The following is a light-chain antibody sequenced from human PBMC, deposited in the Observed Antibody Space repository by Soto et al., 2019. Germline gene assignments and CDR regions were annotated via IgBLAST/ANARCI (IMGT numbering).Light chain of an antibody. J-gene: IGLJ2*01. CDR3: CSYAGSYPV. CDR1: SSDVGGYNY. V-gene: IGLV2-11*01. Sequence: QSVLTQPRSVSGSPGQSVAISCTGTSSDVGGYNYVSWYQQHPGKAPKLMIYDVSERPSGVPDRFSGSKSGNTASLTISGLQAEDEADYFCCSYAGSYPVFGGGTKLTVL. CDR2: DVS.